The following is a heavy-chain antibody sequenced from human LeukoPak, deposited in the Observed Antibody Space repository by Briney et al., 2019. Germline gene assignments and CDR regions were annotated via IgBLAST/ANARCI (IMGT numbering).Heavy chain of an antibody. CDR1: GGSIRSYNYY. J-gene: IGHJ4*02. Sequence: SETLSLTCAVSGGSIRSYNYYWGWIRQPPGKGLEWIGSIYYTGSTYYNPSLRSRVTISVDTTKNQFSLKLSSVTAADTAVYYCAREREGPYGYLDYWGQGTLVIVSS. D-gene: IGHD4-17*01. V-gene: IGHV4-39*02. CDR2: IYYTGST. CDR3: AREREGPYGYLDY.